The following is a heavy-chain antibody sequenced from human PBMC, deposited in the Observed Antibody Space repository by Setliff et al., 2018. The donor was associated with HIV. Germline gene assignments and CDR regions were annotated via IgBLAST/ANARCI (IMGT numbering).Heavy chain of an antibody. D-gene: IGHD6-13*01. Sequence: AASVKVSCKVSGGTFRNYAISWVRQAPGQGLEWMGRIIPIFGTANYAQKFQGRVTITADKSTTTAYMELSSLRSEDTAVYYCARPRASYSNSWSDWGQGTLVTVS. CDR2: IIPIFGTA. J-gene: IGHJ4*02. CDR1: GGTFRNYA. V-gene: IGHV1-69*06. CDR3: ARPRASYSNSWSD.